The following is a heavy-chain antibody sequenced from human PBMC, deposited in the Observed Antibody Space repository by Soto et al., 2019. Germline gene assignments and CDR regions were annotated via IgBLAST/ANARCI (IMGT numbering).Heavy chain of an antibody. D-gene: IGHD2-15*01. Sequence: ASVKVSCKASGYTFTSYYMHWVRQAPGQGLEWMGIINPSGGSTSYAQKFQGRVTITRDTSTSTAYMELSSLRSEDTAVYYCAREASGGTLFFDPWGQGTLVTVSS. J-gene: IGHJ5*02. CDR3: AREASGGTLFFDP. V-gene: IGHV1-46*01. CDR1: GYTFTSYY. CDR2: INPSGGST.